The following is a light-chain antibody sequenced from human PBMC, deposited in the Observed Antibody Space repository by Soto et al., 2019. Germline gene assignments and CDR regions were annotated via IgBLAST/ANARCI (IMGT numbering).Light chain of an antibody. CDR3: QQYDNVPPYT. Sequence: DVQMTQSPSSLSASVGDRVTITCQARQDISTYLNWYQQKPGKAPELLIFDASYLQTGVASRFSGSGSGTDFTLTISSLQPEDIATYYCQQYDNVPPYTFGQGTKLEI. J-gene: IGKJ2*01. CDR1: QDISTY. V-gene: IGKV1-33*01. CDR2: DAS.